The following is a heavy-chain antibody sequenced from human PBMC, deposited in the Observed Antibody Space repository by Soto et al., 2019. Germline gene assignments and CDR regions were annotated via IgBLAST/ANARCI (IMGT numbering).Heavy chain of an antibody. CDR2: ISCDGSNK. J-gene: IGHJ3*02. V-gene: IGHV3-30*18. CDR3: AKDLVAAFDI. D-gene: IGHD2-2*01. Sequence: PGGSLRLSCAASGFTFSSYGMHWVRQAPGKGLEWVAVISCDGSNKYYADSVKGRFTISRDNSKNTLYLQMNSLRAEDTAAYYCAKDLVAAFDIWGQGTMVTVS. CDR1: GFTFSSYG.